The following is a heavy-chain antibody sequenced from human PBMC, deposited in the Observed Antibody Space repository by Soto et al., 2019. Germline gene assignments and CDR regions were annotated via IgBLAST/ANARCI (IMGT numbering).Heavy chain of an antibody. CDR3: VKGDSTPYFDY. Sequence: PGGSLRLSCSASGFTFSSYAMHWVRQAPGKGLEYVSAISSNGGSTYYADSVKGRFTISRDNSKNTLYLQMSSLRAEDTAVYYCVKGDSTPYFDYWGQGTLVTVSS. J-gene: IGHJ4*02. CDR2: ISSNGGST. CDR1: GFTFSSYA. V-gene: IGHV3-64D*06. D-gene: IGHD2-21*01.